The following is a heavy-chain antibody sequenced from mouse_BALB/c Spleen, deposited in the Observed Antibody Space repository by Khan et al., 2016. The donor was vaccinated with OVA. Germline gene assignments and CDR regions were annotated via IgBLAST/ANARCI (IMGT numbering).Heavy chain of an antibody. Sequence: EVELVESGGGLVKPGGSLTLSCAASGFTFSTYAMSWVRQTPEKRLEWVATINSAGIYSYYPASVKGRFTIYSDDAKDTMYLQMSSLRSEDAAMYYCARHNYGPFAYWGQGTLVTVSA. V-gene: IGHV5-9-3*01. D-gene: IGHD1-1*01. J-gene: IGHJ3*01. CDR1: GFTFSTYA. CDR3: ARHNYGPFAY. CDR2: INSAGIYS.